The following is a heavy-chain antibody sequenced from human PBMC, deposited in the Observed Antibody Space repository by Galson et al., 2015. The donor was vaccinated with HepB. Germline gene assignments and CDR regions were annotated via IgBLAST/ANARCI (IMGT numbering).Heavy chain of an antibody. CDR1: GFTFSSNA. J-gene: IGHJ3*02. V-gene: IGHV3-23*01. D-gene: IGHD1-26*01. Sequence: SLRLSCAASGFTFSSNAMSWVRQSPGKRMEWVSAITGSGDNTFYADSVKGRFAISRDNSKNTVYLQMNSLRGEDTAEYYCAKEAYSDDGNNWLGAIDIWGQGTMVTVSS. CDR2: ITGSGDNT. CDR3: AKEAYSDDGNNWLGAIDI.